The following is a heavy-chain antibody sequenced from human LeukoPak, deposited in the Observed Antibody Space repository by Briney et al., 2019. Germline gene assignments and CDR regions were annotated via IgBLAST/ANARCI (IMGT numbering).Heavy chain of an antibody. CDR2: INHSGST. CDR1: GGSFSGYY. D-gene: IGHD3-10*01. Sequence: SETLSLTCAVYGGSFSGYYWSWIRQPPGKGLEWIGEINHSGSTNYNPSLKSRVTISVDTSKNQFSLKLSSVTAADTAVYYCASYGSGSSDWFDPWGQGTPLTVSS. CDR3: ASYGSGSSDWFDP. V-gene: IGHV4-34*01. J-gene: IGHJ5*02.